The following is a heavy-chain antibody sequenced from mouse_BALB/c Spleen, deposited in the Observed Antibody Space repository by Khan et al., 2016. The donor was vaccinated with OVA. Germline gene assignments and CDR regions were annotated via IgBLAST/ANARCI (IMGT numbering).Heavy chain of an antibody. CDR3: GRKEALFPFDH. CDR1: GYIFTSYW. CDR2: IYPGTDNT. V-gene: IGHV1-76*01. Sequence: QVQLKQSGAELVRPGASVKLSCKTSGYIFTSYWIHWVKQRSGQGLEWIARIYPGTDNTYYNEKFKDKATLTADKSSSTAYMQLSSLKSEDSDVYFCGRKEALFPFDHWGQGTTLTVSP. D-gene: IGHD3-2*02. J-gene: IGHJ2*01.